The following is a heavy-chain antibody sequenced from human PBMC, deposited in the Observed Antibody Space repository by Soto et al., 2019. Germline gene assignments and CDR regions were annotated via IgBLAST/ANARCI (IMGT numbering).Heavy chain of an antibody. Sequence: SETLSLTCTVSGGSISSGGYYWSWIRQHPGKGLEWIGYIYYSGSTYYNPSLKSRVTISVDQSKNQFSLKLSSVTAADTAVYYCARDSMGQQLVLTRYYYYMDVWGKGTTVTVSS. CDR2: IYYSGST. CDR3: ARDSMGQQLVLTRYYYYMDV. CDR1: GGSISSGGYY. D-gene: IGHD6-13*01. J-gene: IGHJ6*03. V-gene: IGHV4-31*03.